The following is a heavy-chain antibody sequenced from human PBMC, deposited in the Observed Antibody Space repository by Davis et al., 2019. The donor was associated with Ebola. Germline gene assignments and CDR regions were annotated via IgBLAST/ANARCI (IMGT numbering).Heavy chain of an antibody. CDR3: AKSRFSVGATTDFDY. J-gene: IGHJ4*02. Sequence: GESLKISCAASGFTFSSYSMNWVRQAPGKGLEWVSYISSSSSTIYYADSVKGRFTISRDNSKNTLYLQMNSLRAEDTAVYYCAKSRFSVGATTDFDYWGQGTLVTVSS. CDR1: GFTFSSYS. V-gene: IGHV3-48*01. CDR2: ISSSSSTI. D-gene: IGHD1-26*01.